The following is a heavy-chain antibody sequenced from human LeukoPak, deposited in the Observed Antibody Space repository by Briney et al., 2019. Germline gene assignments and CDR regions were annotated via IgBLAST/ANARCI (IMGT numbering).Heavy chain of an antibody. V-gene: IGHV4-30-2*01. CDR3: AREIRAGSSSWRGAFDI. Sequence: SETLSLTCTVSGGSISSGGYYWSWIRQPPGKGLEWIGHIYHSGSTYYNPSLKSRVTISVDRSKNQFSLKLSSVTAADTAVYYCAREIRAGSSSWRGAFDIWGQGTMVTVSS. CDR2: IYHSGST. D-gene: IGHD6-13*01. J-gene: IGHJ3*02. CDR1: GGSISSGGYY.